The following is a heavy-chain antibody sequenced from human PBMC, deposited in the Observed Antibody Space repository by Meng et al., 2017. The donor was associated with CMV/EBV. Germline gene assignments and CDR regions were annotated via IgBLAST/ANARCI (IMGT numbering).Heavy chain of an antibody. D-gene: IGHD3-22*01. J-gene: IGHJ4*02. Sequence: SETLSPTCTVSGYSISSGYYWGWIRQPPGKGLEWIGSIYHSGSTYYNPSLKSRVTISVDTSKNQFSLKLSSVTAADTAVYYCARRVGYDSSGYYVDYWGQGTLVTVSS. V-gene: IGHV4-38-2*02. CDR2: IYHSGST. CDR1: GYSISSGYY. CDR3: ARRVGYDSSGYYVDY.